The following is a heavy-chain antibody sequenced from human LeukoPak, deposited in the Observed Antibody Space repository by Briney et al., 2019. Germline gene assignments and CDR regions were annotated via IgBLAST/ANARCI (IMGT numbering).Heavy chain of an antibody. Sequence: GGSLRLSCAASGFTFSSYAMSWVRQAPGKGLEWVSAISGSGGSTYYADSVKGRFTISRDNSKNTLYLQMNSLRAEDTAVYYCAKFGDYRDYYYYMDVWGKGTTVTVSS. CDR3: AKFGDYRDYYYYMDV. CDR1: GFTFSSYA. D-gene: IGHD4-17*01. J-gene: IGHJ6*03. CDR2: ISGSGGST. V-gene: IGHV3-23*01.